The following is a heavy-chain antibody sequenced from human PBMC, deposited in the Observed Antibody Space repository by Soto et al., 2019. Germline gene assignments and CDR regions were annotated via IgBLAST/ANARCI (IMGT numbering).Heavy chain of an antibody. CDR1: GYTFTSYG. CDR2: ISAYNGNT. J-gene: IGHJ5*02. CDR3: ARGYYDILTGYYNNWFDP. Sequence: QVQLVQSGAEVKKPGASVKVSCKASGYTFTSYGISWVRQAPGQGLEWMGWISAYNGNTNYAQKLQGRVTMTTDTSTSTAYMELRSLRSDDTAVYCCARGYYDILTGYYNNWFDPWGQGTLVTVSS. V-gene: IGHV1-18*01. D-gene: IGHD3-9*01.